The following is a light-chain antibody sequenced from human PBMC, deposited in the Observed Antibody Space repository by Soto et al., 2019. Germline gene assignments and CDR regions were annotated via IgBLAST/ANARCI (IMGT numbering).Light chain of an antibody. J-gene: IGKJ3*01. CDR3: QQLNSYPLT. CDR1: QDISNY. V-gene: IGKV1-9*01. CDR2: AAS. Sequence: DIQRTQSPSTLSASVGDRVTITCRASQDISNYLVWYQQKPGKAPEPLIYAASTLQSGVPSRFSGSGAGTEFTLTISSLQPEDFATYYCQQLNSYPLTFGPGTKVGIK.